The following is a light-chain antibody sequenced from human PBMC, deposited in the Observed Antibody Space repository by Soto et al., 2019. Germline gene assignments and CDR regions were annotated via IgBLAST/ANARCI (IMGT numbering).Light chain of an antibody. CDR2: ATS. V-gene: IGKV3-20*01. CDR3: KQYGGSPPAYT. J-gene: IGKJ2*01. CDR1: QYVDGNY. Sequence: EVVLTQSPGTLSLSPGERATLSCRASQYVDGNYLSWFQQKRGQPPRVLVFATSSRATGTPIRFSGSGSGTDFTLTISRVEPEDFAVYYCKQYGGSPPAYTFGLGTRLEI.